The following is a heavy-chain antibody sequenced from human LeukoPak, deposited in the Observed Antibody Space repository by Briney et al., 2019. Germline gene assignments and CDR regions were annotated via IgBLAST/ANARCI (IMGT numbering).Heavy chain of an antibody. J-gene: IGHJ5*02. D-gene: IGHD6-19*01. CDR3: ARDRGIAVAGPLFDP. Sequence: ASVKVSCKASGYTFTSYAMHWVRQAPGQRLEWMGWINAGNGNTKYSQKFQGRVTITRDTSASTAYMELSSLRSEDTAVYYCARDRGIAVAGPLFDPWGQGTLATVSS. CDR1: GYTFTSYA. V-gene: IGHV1-3*01. CDR2: INAGNGNT.